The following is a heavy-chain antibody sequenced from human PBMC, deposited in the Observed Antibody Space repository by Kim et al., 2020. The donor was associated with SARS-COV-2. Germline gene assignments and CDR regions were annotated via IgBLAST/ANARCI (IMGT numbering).Heavy chain of an antibody. J-gene: IGHJ4*02. CDR1: GFTFSSYE. CDR3: ARDLRPPKTPHGVIAVAGTLDY. D-gene: IGHD6-19*01. V-gene: IGHV3-48*03. Sequence: GGSLRLSCAASGFTFSSYEMNWVRQAPGKGLEWVSYISSSGSTIYYADSVKGRFTISRDNAKNSLYLQMNSLRAEDTAVYYCARDLRPPKTPHGVIAVAGTLDYWGQGTLVTVSS. CDR2: ISSSGSTI.